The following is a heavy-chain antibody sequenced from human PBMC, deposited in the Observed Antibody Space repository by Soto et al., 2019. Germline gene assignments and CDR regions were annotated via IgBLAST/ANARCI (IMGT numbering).Heavy chain of an antibody. V-gene: IGHV3-21*01. CDR2: ISSSSSYI. J-gene: IGHJ4*02. CDR3: ARDWDYCGGDCYPIDY. Sequence: GGSLRLSCAASGFTFSSYSMNWVRQAPGKGLEWVSSISSSSSYIYYADSVKGRFTISRDNAKNSLYLQMNSLRAEDTAVYYCARDWDYCGGDCYPIDYWGQGTLVTVSS. D-gene: IGHD2-21*01. CDR1: GFTFSSYS.